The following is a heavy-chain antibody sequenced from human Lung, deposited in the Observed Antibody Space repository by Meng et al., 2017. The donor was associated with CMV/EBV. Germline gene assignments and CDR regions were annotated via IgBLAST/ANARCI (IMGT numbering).Heavy chain of an antibody. J-gene: IGHJ6*02. CDR3: ARDRGGSYDDDYYYYGMDV. D-gene: IGHD1-26*01. V-gene: IGHV3-21*01. CDR2: ISSSSSYI. Sequence: GGSLRLSCAASGFTFSSYSMNWVRQAPGKGLEWVSSISSSSSYIYYADSVKGRFTISRDNAKNSLYLQMNSLRAEDTAVYYCARDRGGSYDDDYYYYGMDVWGQGTTVXVSS. CDR1: GFTFSSYS.